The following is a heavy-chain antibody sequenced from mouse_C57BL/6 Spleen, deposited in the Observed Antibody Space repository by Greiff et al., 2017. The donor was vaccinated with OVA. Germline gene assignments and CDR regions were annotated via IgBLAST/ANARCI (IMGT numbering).Heavy chain of an antibody. CDR2: IDPETGGT. D-gene: IGHD1-1*01. J-gene: IGHJ3*01. CDR3: TRWDGSSPGAY. Sequence: QVQLQQSGAELVRPGASVTLSCKASGYTFTDYEMHWVKQTPVHGLEWIGAIDPETGGTAYNQKFKGKAILTADKSSSTAYMRIRSLTSDDSAVDYCTRWDGSSPGAYWGQGTLVTVSA. V-gene: IGHV1-15*01. CDR1: GYTFTDYE.